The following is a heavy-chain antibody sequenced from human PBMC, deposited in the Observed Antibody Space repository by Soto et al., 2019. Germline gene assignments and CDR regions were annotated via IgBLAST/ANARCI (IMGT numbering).Heavy chain of an antibody. D-gene: IGHD3-22*01. V-gene: IGHV4-31*03. CDR2: IYYSGSA. J-gene: IGHJ4*02. CDR3: SSLFNYYDSSGYAEYYFDH. CDR1: GGSINSGYC. Sequence: ASETLSLTCTVSGGSINSGYCWSWIRQHPGKGLEWIGYIYYSGSANYNPSLKGRVTMSMDTSTNQFSLKLSAVTAADTAVYYCSSLFNYYDSSGYAEYYFDHWGQGTLVTVSS.